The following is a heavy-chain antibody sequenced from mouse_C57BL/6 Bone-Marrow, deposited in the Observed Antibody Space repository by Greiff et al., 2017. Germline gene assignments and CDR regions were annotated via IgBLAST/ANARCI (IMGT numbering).Heavy chain of an antibody. Sequence: QVQLQQSGAELVRPGTSVKVSCKASGYAFTNYLIEWVKQRPGQGLEWIGVINPGSGGTNYNEKFKGKATLTADKSSSTAYMQLSSLTSEDSAVYFCARGGVYDGYYVDSDYWGQGTTLTVSS. CDR1: GYAFTNYL. V-gene: IGHV1-54*01. J-gene: IGHJ2*01. D-gene: IGHD2-3*01. CDR2: INPGSGGT. CDR3: ARGGVYDGYYVDSDY.